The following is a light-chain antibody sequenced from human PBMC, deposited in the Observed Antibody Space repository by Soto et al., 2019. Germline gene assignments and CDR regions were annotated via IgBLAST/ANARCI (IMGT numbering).Light chain of an antibody. CDR1: QSVSSY. J-gene: IGKJ1*01. CDR3: HQRSNWPRT. Sequence: EIVLTQSPATLSLSPGERATLSCRASQSVSSYLAWYQQKPGQAPRLLIYDASNRATGIPARFSGSGSGTDFTLTISSLEPKDFTVYYCHQRSNWPRTFGQGTKVEIK. CDR2: DAS. V-gene: IGKV3-11*01.